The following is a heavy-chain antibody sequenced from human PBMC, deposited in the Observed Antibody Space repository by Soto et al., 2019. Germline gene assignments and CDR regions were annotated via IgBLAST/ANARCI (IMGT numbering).Heavy chain of an antibody. CDR3: ARDRDIVVVVAVHDDFDI. J-gene: IGHJ3*02. V-gene: IGHV1-69*13. CDR1: GGTFSSYA. CDR2: IIPIFGTA. D-gene: IGHD2-15*01. Sequence: SVKVSCKASGGTFSSYAISWVRQAPGQGLEWMGGIIPIFGTANYAQKFQGRVTITADESTSTAYMELSSLRSEDTAVYYRARDRDIVVVVAVHDDFDIWGQGTMVTV.